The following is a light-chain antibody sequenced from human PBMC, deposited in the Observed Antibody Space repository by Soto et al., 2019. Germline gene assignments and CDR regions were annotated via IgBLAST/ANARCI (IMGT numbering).Light chain of an antibody. Sequence: QSALTQPTSVSGSPGQSITISCTGTSTDVGGYNYVSWYQQHPGKAPKLMIYEVSNRPSGVSNRFSGSKSGNTASLTISGLQAEDEADYYRSSYTGSRTVVFGGRTKLT. CDR1: STDVGGYNY. CDR2: EVS. J-gene: IGLJ2*01. CDR3: SSYTGSRTVV. V-gene: IGLV2-14*01.